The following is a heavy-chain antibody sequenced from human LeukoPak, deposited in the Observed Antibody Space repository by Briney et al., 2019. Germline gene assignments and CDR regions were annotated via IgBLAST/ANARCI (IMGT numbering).Heavy chain of an antibody. CDR1: GGSISSHY. CDR3: ARVTRDGYNSDY. V-gene: IGHV4-59*11. J-gene: IGHJ4*02. D-gene: IGHD5-24*01. CDR2: IYYSGST. Sequence: SETLSLTCTVSGGSISSHYWSWIRQPPRKGLEWIGYIYYSGSTNYNPSLKSRVTISVDTSKNQFSLKPSSVTAADTAVYYCARVTRDGYNSDYWGQGTLVTVSS.